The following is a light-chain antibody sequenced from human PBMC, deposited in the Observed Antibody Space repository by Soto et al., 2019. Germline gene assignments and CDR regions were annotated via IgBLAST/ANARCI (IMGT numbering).Light chain of an antibody. CDR3: QQYNSYPLT. CDR2: DAS. Sequence: DIPMTQSPSTLSASVGDRVTITCRTSQSISSWLAWYQQKPGKAPKLLIYDASSLESGVPSRFSGSGSGTEFTLTISSLQPDDFATYYCQQYNSYPLTFGGGTKVEIK. CDR1: QSISSW. V-gene: IGKV1-5*01. J-gene: IGKJ4*01.